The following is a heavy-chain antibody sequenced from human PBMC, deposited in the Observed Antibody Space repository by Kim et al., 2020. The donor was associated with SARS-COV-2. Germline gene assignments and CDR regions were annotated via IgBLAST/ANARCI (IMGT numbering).Heavy chain of an antibody. J-gene: IGHJ4*02. Sequence: SETLSLTCTVSGGSISSGGYYWSWIRQHPGKGLEWIGYIYYSGSTYYNPSLKSRVTISVDTSKNQFSLKLSSVTAADTAVYYCARGYYYGSGGPHHSDYWGQGTLVTVSS. CDR1: GGSISSGGYY. CDR3: ARGYYYGSGGPHHSDY. CDR2: IYYSGST. D-gene: IGHD3-10*01. V-gene: IGHV4-31*03.